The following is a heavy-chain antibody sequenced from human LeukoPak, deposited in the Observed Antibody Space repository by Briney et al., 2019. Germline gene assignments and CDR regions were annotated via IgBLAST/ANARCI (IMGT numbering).Heavy chain of an antibody. J-gene: IGHJ4*02. Sequence: PGRSLRLSCTASGFTFGDYAMSWFRQAPGKGLEWVGFIRNKAYGGRTEYAASVKGRFTISRDDYNSIAYLQMNSLKSEDTAVYYCTRGGLNWNYGLSDSFDYWGQGTLITVSA. V-gene: IGHV3-49*03. CDR1: GFTFGDYA. CDR2: IRNKAYGGRT. D-gene: IGHD1-7*01. CDR3: TRGGLNWNYGLSDSFDY.